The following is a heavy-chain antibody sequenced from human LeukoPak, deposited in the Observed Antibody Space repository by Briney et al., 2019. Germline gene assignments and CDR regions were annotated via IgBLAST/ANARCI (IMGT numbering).Heavy chain of an antibody. J-gene: IGHJ5*02. V-gene: IGHV3-21*01. Sequence: GGSLRLSCAASGFTFSSYSMNWVRQAPGKGLEWVSSISSSSYIYYADSVKGRFTISRDNAKNSLYLQMNSLRAEDTAVYYCARDTYYYDSSGYQAWGQGTLVTVSS. CDR1: GFTFSSYS. CDR3: ARDTYYYDSSGYQA. CDR2: ISSSSYI. D-gene: IGHD3-22*01.